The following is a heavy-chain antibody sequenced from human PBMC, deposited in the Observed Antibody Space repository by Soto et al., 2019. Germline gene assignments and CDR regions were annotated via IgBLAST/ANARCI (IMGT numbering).Heavy chain of an antibody. CDR2: IYYSGTT. CDR3: ARREIQGPIDY. CDR1: GYSISSSNW. Sequence: QVQLQESGPGLVKPSDTLSLTCAVSGYSISSSNWWGWIRQPPGKGLEWIGYIYYSGTTYYNPSLKSRVTLSVDTSKTKLSLKVTSVTAVDTAVYYCARREIQGPIDYWGQGTLVTVSS. V-gene: IGHV4-28*01. D-gene: IGHD1-26*01. J-gene: IGHJ4*02.